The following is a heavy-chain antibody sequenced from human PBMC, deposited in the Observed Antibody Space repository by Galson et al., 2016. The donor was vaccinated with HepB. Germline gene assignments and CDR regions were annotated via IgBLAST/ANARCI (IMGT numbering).Heavy chain of an antibody. CDR2: ISYDGNNR. D-gene: IGHD4-17*01. J-gene: IGHJ6*02. Sequence: SLRLSCATSGFTFNNYGINWVRQAPGKGLEWVAVISYDGNNRHYADAVKGRFTISRDSSTNTVYLQMNSLRADDTAVYFCARDRGLLHYYYGMDVWGQGTLVTVSS. V-gene: IGHV3-33*08. CDR3: ARDRGLLHYYYGMDV. CDR1: GFTFNNYG.